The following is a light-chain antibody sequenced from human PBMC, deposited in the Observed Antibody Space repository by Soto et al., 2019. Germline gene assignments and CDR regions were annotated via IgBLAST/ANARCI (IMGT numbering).Light chain of an antibody. V-gene: IGKV1-27*01. CDR2: AAS. Sequence: DIQMTQSPSSLSASVGDRVAITCRASQAINNYLAWYQQKPGKFPKLLIYAASTLHPGVPSRFSGSGSGTDFTLTISSLQPEDVATYYCQKCNSAPLTFGPGTRLEIK. CDR1: QAINNY. J-gene: IGKJ5*01. CDR3: QKCNSAPLT.